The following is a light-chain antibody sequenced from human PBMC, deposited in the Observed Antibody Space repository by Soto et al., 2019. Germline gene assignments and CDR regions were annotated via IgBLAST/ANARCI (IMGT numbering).Light chain of an antibody. CDR1: QSISNY. V-gene: IGKV1-39*01. J-gene: IGKJ1*01. Sequence: DIRMTQAPSRRSASVGDTFSIFCRASQSISNYLNWYQQKPGKAPKVLIFAASRLQSGVPSRFSGSGSGTDFTLTISSLQPEDFATYYCQQSYTRTFGQGTKVDIK. CDR2: AAS. CDR3: QQSYTRT.